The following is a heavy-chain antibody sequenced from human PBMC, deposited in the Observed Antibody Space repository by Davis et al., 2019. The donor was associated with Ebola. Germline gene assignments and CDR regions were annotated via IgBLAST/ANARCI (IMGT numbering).Heavy chain of an antibody. J-gene: IGHJ5*02. Sequence: AASVKVSCKASGYTFTNYYMHWVRQAPGQGLEWMGWISAYNGNTNYAQKLQGRVTMTTDTSTSTAYMELRSLRSDDTAVYYCARDPVGGYYSGWFDPWGQGTLVTVSS. CDR1: GYTFTNYY. CDR2: ISAYNGNT. CDR3: ARDPVGGYYSGWFDP. V-gene: IGHV1-18*04. D-gene: IGHD3-22*01.